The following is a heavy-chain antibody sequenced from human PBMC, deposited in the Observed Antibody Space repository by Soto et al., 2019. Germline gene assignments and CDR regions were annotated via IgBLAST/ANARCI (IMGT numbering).Heavy chain of an antibody. J-gene: IGHJ4*02. V-gene: IGHV4-30-2*01. D-gene: IGHD2-21*01. CDR2: IYHSGST. CDR1: GGSISSYY. CDR3: ARGNVVPLDY. Sequence: TLSLTCTVSGGSISSYYWSWIRQPPGKGLEWIGYIYHSGSTYYNPSLKSRVTISVDRSKNQFSLKLSSVTAADTAVYYCARGNVVPLDYWGQGTLVTVSS.